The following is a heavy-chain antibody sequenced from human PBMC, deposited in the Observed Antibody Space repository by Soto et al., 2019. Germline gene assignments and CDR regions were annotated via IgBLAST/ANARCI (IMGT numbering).Heavy chain of an antibody. D-gene: IGHD6-6*01. CDR2: ISYDGSNK. CDR3: AKVNERWSHLTRPFDY. V-gene: IGHV3-30*18. CDR1: GFTFSSYG. J-gene: IGHJ4*02. Sequence: PGGSLRLSCAASGFTFSSYGMHWVRQAPGKGLEWVAVISYDGSNKDYADSVKGRFTISRDNSKNTLYLQMNSLRAKDTAVYDCAKVNERWSHLTRPFDYWGQGTLVTVSS.